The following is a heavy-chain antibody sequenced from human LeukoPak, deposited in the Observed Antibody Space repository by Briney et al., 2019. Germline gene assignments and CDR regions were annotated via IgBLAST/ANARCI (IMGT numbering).Heavy chain of an antibody. CDR2: IRYDGSNK. J-gene: IGHJ4*02. CDR3: AKIGIGDCSGSSCYPFDY. V-gene: IGHV3-30*02. CDR1: GFSFSSYG. Sequence: GGSLRLSCAASGFSFSSYGMHWVRQAPGKGLEWVAFIRYDGSNKYYADSVKDRFTISRNNSKNTLYLQMNSLRAEDTAVYYCAKIGIGDCSGSSCYPFDYWGQGTLVTVSS. D-gene: IGHD2-15*01.